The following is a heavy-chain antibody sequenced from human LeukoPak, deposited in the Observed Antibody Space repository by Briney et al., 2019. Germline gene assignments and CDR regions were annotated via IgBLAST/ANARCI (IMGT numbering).Heavy chain of an antibody. Sequence: GESLKISCKGSGYSFTSYWIGWVRRMPGKGLEWMGIIYPFDSDTTYNPSFQGQVTISADKSISTAYLQWSSLKASDTAMYYCARRARSEYYFDYWGQGTLVTVSS. CDR2: IYPFDSDT. CDR3: ARRARSEYYFDY. V-gene: IGHV5-51*01. J-gene: IGHJ4*02. D-gene: IGHD6-6*01. CDR1: GYSFTSYW.